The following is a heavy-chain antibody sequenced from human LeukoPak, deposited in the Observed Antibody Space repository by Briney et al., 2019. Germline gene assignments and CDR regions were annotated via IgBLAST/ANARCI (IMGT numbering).Heavy chain of an antibody. CDR3: ATDVGAPAAVASYPG. Sequence: ASVKVSCKASGYTFTSYSISWVRQAPGQGLEWMGWISAYNGNTNYAQKFQGRVTMTEDTSTDTAYMELSSLRSEDTAVYYCATDVGAPAAVASYPGWGQGTLVTVSS. D-gene: IGHD2-2*01. CDR1: GYTFTSYS. J-gene: IGHJ4*02. CDR2: ISAYNGNT. V-gene: IGHV1-18*01.